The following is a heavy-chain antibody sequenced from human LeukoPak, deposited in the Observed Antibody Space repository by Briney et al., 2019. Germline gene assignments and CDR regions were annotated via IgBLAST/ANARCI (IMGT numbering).Heavy chain of an antibody. V-gene: IGHV3-74*03. Sequence: PGGSLGLSCAASGFTFSTYWMHWVRQAPGKGLVWVSRINGDGSSITYADSVKGRFTISRDNDKNTLYLQMNSLRVEDTAVYYCARALVVAGTGGFDPWGQGTLVTVSS. CDR3: ARALVVAGTGGFDP. J-gene: IGHJ5*02. D-gene: IGHD6-19*01. CDR2: INGDGSSI. CDR1: GFTFSTYW.